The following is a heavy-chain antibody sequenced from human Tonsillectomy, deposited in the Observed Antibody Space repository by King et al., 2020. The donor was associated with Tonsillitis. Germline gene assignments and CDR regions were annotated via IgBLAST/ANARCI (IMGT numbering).Heavy chain of an antibody. V-gene: IGHV3-13*01. CDR1: GFTFSSYD. Sequence: EVQLVEFGGGLVQPGGSLRLSCAASGFTFSSYDMHWVRQATGKGLEWVSAIGTAGDTYYPGSVKGRFTISRENAKNSLYLQMNSLGAGDTAVYYCARGGYDSSGFDYWGQGTLVTVSS. D-gene: IGHD3-22*01. J-gene: IGHJ4*02. CDR2: IGTAGDT. CDR3: ARGGYDSSGFDY.